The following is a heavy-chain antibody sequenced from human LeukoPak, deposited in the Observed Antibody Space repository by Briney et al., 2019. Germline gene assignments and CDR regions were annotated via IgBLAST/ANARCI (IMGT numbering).Heavy chain of an antibody. CDR2: ISAYNGNT. D-gene: IGHD4-17*01. CDR1: GYTFTSYG. CDR3: ARDSEVTVTATFDY. J-gene: IGHJ4*02. Sequence: ASVKVSCKASGYTFTSYGISWVRQGPGQGLEWMGGISAYNGNTNYAQKLQGRVTMTTDTSTSTAYMELRSLRSDDTAVYYCARDSEVTVTATFDYWGQGTLVTVSS. V-gene: IGHV1-18*01.